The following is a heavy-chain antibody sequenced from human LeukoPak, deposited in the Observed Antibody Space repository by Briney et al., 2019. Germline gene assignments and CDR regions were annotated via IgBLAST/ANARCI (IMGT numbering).Heavy chain of an antibody. CDR1: GFTFNNYG. CDR2: ISYDGNNK. CDR3: AKATSGSFMDFYGLAV. Sequence: QPGRSLRLSCAASGFTFNNYGMHWVRQAPGKGLEWVAVISYDGNNKYYEDSVKGRFTISRDNSKNTLFLQMNSLRTKDTAVYYCAKATSGSFMDFYGLAVWGQGTTVAVSS. D-gene: IGHD1-26*01. V-gene: IGHV3-30*18. J-gene: IGHJ6*02.